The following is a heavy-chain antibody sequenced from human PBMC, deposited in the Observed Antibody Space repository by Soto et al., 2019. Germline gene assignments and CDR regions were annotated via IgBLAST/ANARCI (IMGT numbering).Heavy chain of an antibody. Sequence: QVQLEQSGAEVKKPGASVKVSCKASGYTFTSYGISWVRQAPGQGLEWMGRISAYNGNTNYAQKLQGRVTMTTDTXTSRAFIEQGSLRSDDTAVYYCARVVGALGHWFDPRGQGTLVSVSS. V-gene: IGHV1-18*01. J-gene: IGHJ5*02. CDR2: ISAYNGNT. D-gene: IGHD1-26*01. CDR1: GYTFTSYG. CDR3: ARVVGALGHWFDP.